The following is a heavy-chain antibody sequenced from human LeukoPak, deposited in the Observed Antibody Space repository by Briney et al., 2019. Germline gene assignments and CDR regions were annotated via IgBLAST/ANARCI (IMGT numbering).Heavy chain of an antibody. Sequence: PGGSLRLSCAAPGXMFHDYAIHWVRQAPGKGLEWVCLISGDGGSTFYADSVKGRFTISRDNSKNSLYLQMNSLRSDDTALYYCARESESSGWYDYWGQGTLVTVSS. CDR2: ISGDGGST. V-gene: IGHV3-43*02. D-gene: IGHD6-19*01. CDR3: ARESESSGWYDY. CDR1: GXMFHDYA. J-gene: IGHJ4*02.